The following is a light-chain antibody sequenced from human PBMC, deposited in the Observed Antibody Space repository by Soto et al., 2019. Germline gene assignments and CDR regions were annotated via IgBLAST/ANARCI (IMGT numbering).Light chain of an antibody. V-gene: IGKV1-27*01. CDR3: QKHNGAPLT. CDR2: TAF. J-gene: IGKJ4*01. CDR1: QDIDIY. Sequence: DILMTQSPSSLSASVGDRVTITCRASQDIDIYLSWYQQKPGKRPKLLIYTAFTLQSGVPSRFSGSRSGTDFTLTISSLQPEDVATYYCQKHNGAPLTFGGGTKVEIK.